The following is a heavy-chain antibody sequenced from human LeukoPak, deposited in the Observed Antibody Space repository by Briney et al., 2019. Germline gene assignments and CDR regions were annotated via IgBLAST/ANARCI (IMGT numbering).Heavy chain of an antibody. CDR1: GGSFRGYY. CDR3: ARGRSMDV. Sequence: PSETLSLTCAVYGGSFRGYYWSWIGQPPGKGLEGIGEINHSGRTNYNPSLKSRVTISVDTSKNQFSLKLSHVPAAHTAVYYCARGRSMDVWGKGTTVTVSS. CDR2: INHSGRT. V-gene: IGHV4-34*01. J-gene: IGHJ6*03.